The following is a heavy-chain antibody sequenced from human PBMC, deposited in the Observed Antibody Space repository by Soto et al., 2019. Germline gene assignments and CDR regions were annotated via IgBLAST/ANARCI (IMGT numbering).Heavy chain of an antibody. CDR3: ASAPFQIPYGDYEYYYYGMDV. J-gene: IGHJ6*02. CDR2: ISYDGSNK. D-gene: IGHD4-17*01. V-gene: IGHV3-30-3*01. Sequence: PGGSLRLSCAASGFTFSSYAMHWVRQAPGKGLEWVAVISYDGSNKYYADSVKGRFTISRDNSKNTLYLQMNSLRSEDTAVYYCASAPFQIPYGDYEYYYYGMDVWGQGTTVTVSS. CDR1: GFTFSSYA.